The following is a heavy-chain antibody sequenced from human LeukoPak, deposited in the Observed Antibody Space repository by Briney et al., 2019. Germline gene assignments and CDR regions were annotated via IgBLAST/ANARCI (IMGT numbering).Heavy chain of an antibody. J-gene: IGHJ3*02. D-gene: IGHD1-14*01. V-gene: IGHV3-48*02. Sequence: PGGSLRLSCAASGFTFSSYAMSWVRQAPGKGLEWVSYITSSSSTIYYADSVKGRFTISRDNARNSLYLQMNSLRDEDTAIYYFGKDPTTRNQNWKFDAFYIWGQGT. CDR2: ITSSSSTI. CDR1: GFTFSSYA. CDR3: GKDPTTRNQNWKFDAFYI.